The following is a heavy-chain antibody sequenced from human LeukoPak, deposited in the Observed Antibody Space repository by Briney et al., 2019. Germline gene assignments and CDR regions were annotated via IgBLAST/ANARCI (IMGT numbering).Heavy chain of an antibody. CDR2: INHSGST. CDR1: GGSFSGYY. J-gene: IGHJ4*02. Sequence: SETLSLTCAVSGGSFSGYYWSWIRQPPGKGLEWIGEINHSGSTNYNPSLKSRVTTSANTSKNQFSLKLSSVTAAHTAVYYCARLYYYDSSGYPHGGIDYWGQGTLVTVSS. D-gene: IGHD3-22*01. CDR3: ARLYYYDSSGYPHGGIDY. V-gene: IGHV4-34*01.